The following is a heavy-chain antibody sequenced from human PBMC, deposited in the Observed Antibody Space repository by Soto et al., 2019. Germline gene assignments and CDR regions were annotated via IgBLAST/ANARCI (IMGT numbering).Heavy chain of an antibody. Sequence: GGSLRLSCAASGFDFSVYWMSWVRQAPGKGPEWVANIKFDGSEKQYVDSVKGRFTISRDNARNSVFLQMNSLRAGDTAVYYCVKDGGYCSSATCYSPRNHYFDAWGQGTLVTVSP. J-gene: IGHJ5*02. CDR1: GFDFSVYW. CDR3: VKDGGYCSSATCYSPRNHYFDA. D-gene: IGHD2-2*01. V-gene: IGHV3-7*03. CDR2: IKFDGSEK.